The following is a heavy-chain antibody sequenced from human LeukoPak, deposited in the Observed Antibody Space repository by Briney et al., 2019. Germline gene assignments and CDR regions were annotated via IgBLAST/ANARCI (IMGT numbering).Heavy chain of an antibody. D-gene: IGHD1-26*01. CDR1: GDSISSYY. V-gene: IGHV4-59*01. CDR2: IHYSGNT. J-gene: IGHJ5*02. CDR3: AREYRGSALDT. Sequence: SETLSPTLTVSGDSISSYYRNWIRQPPGKGLEWVGYIHYSGNTNYNPSLHSRVTISIDTSKNQFSLHLSSVTAADTAVYYCAREYRGSALDTWGQGTLVTVSS.